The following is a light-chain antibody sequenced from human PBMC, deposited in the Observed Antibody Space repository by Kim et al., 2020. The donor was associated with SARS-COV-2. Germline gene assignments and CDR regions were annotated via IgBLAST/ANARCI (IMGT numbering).Light chain of an antibody. CDR2: WAS. CDR3: HHYYNLPIT. Sequence: ATINCKSSQSVLYSSSNKNYVAWYQQKPGQPPKLLIYWASTRESGVPDRFSGSGSGTDFTLTISSLQAEDVAVYYCHHYYNLPITFGQGTRLEIK. V-gene: IGKV4-1*01. J-gene: IGKJ5*01. CDR1: QSVLYSSSNKNY.